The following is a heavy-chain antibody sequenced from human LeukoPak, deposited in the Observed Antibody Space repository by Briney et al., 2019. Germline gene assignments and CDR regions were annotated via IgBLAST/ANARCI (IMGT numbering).Heavy chain of an antibody. CDR3: ARRRESSGLIFDY. J-gene: IGHJ4*02. D-gene: IGHD6-19*01. CDR2: IIPIFGTA. CDR1: GGTFSSYA. Sequence: GSSVKVSCKASGGTFSSYAIGWVRQAPGQGLEWMGRIIPIFGTANYAQKFQGRVTITTDESTSTAYMELSSLRSEDTAVYYCARRRESSGLIFDYWGQGTLVTVSS. V-gene: IGHV1-69*05.